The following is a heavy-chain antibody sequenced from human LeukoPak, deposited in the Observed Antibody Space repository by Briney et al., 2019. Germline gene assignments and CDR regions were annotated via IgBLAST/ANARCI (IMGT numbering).Heavy chain of an antibody. V-gene: IGHV3-11*03. J-gene: IGHJ4*02. CDR3: ARMVAAATPPDY. D-gene: IGHD2-15*01. CDR2: ISSSSSYT. CDR1: GFTFSDYY. Sequence: GGSLRLSCAASGFTFSDYYMSWIRQAPGKGLEWVSYISSSSSYTNYADSVKGRFTISRDNAKNSLYLQMNSLRAEDTAVYYCARMVAAATPPDYWGQGALVTVSS.